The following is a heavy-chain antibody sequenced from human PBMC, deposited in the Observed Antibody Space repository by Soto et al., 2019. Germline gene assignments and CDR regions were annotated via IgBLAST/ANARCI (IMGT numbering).Heavy chain of an antibody. Sequence: ASVKVSCKASGYTFNSYGISWVRQAPGQRLEWMGWINAGNGNTKYSQKFQGRVTITRDTSASTAYMELSSLRSEDTAVYYCARAVAVPADFDYWGQGTLVTVS. D-gene: IGHD6-19*01. CDR1: GYTFNSYG. CDR2: INAGNGNT. CDR3: ARAVAVPADFDY. V-gene: IGHV1-3*01. J-gene: IGHJ4*02.